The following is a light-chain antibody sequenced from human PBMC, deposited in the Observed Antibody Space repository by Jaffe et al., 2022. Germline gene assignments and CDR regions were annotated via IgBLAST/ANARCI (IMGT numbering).Light chain of an antibody. CDR3: QVWDNVSDHPVV. J-gene: IGLJ2*01. CDR2: YDS. Sequence: SYVLTQPPSVSVAPGQTARITCGADNFGGKSVQWYQQKPGQAPVLVMFYDSDRPSGIPERFSGSRSGNTATLTISRVEVGDEADYYCQVWDNVSDHPVVLGGGTKLTVL. V-gene: IGLV3-21*04. CDR1: NFGGKS.